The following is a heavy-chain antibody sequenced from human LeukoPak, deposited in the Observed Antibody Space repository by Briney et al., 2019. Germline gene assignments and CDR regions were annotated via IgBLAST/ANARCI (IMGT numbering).Heavy chain of an antibody. J-gene: IGHJ4*02. Sequence: ASVKVSCMVSGYTLTELSMHWVRQAPGKGLEWMGGFDPEDGETIYAQKFQGRVTMNEDTSTDTAYMELSSLRSEDTAVYYCATEGLITMVRGAAFDYWGQGTLVTVSS. CDR3: ATEGLITMVRGAAFDY. CDR1: GYTLTELS. V-gene: IGHV1-24*01. D-gene: IGHD3-10*01. CDR2: FDPEDGET.